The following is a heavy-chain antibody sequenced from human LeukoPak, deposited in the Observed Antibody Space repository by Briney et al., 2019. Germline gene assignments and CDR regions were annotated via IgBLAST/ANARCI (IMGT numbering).Heavy chain of an antibody. J-gene: IGHJ4*02. Sequence: PSETLSLTCTVSGGSISSCYWSWIRQPPRKGLEWIGYIYYSGSTNYNPSLKSRVTISVDTSKNQFSLKLSSVTAADTAVYYCASLGGDYYDRGYYFDYWGQGTLVTVSS. CDR1: GGSISSCY. CDR2: IYYSGST. D-gene: IGHD3-22*01. CDR3: ASLGGDYYDRGYYFDY. V-gene: IGHV4-59*01.